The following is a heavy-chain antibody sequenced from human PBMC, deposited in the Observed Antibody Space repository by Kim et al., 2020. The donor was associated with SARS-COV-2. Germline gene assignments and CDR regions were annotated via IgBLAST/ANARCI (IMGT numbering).Heavy chain of an antibody. J-gene: IGHJ4*02. CDR1: GFTFSSYS. CDR3: ARLGIVGATGAFDF. Sequence: GGSLRLSCAASGFTFSSYSVNWVRQAPGKGLEWVSYISSSSSTIYYADSVKGRFTISRDNAKNSLYLQMNSLRDEDTAVYYCARLGIVGATGAFDFWGQGTPVNVSS. D-gene: IGHD1-26*01. V-gene: IGHV3-48*02. CDR2: ISSSSSTI.